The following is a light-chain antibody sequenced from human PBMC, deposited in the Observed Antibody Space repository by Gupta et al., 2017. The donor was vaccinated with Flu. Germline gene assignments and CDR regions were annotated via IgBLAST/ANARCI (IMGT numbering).Light chain of an antibody. Sequence: QSVLTQPPSASGTPGQRVTISCSGTSSNIGSNAVNWYQQVPGTAPKLLIYNNNQRPSGVPDRFSGSKSGTSASLAISGLQAEDDDYYYCAAWDDSLNAFGTGTKVTVL. J-gene: IGLJ1*01. CDR3: AAWDDSLNA. CDR2: NNN. CDR1: SSNIGSNA. V-gene: IGLV1-44*01.